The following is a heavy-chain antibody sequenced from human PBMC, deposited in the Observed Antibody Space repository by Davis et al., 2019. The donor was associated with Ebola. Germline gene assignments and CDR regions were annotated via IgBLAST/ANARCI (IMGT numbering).Heavy chain of an antibody. V-gene: IGHV3-48*02. Sequence: GGSLRLSCAASGFTDSSNYMNWVRQAPGKGLEWVSSISSSSSTIYYADSVKGRFTISRDNAKNSLYLQMNSLRDEDTAVYYCARDGFFGVTTSDYWGQGTLVTVSS. CDR1: GFTDSSNY. J-gene: IGHJ4*02. D-gene: IGHD4-17*01. CDR3: ARDGFFGVTTSDY. CDR2: ISSSSSTI.